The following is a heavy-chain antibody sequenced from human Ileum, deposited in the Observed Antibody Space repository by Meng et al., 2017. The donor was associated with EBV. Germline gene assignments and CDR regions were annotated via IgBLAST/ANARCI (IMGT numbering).Heavy chain of an antibody. CDR1: GGPINRSSYY. CDR3: ARPIAAAGWFDP. Sequence: SGPGQGRPSETLVPPCPVPGGPINRSSYYWGWIPQPPGKGLEWIGSIYYSGRTYYNPSLKSRVTISVDTSKNQFSLKLSSVTAADTAVYYCARPIAAAGWFDPWGQGTLVTVSS. CDR2: IYYSGRT. J-gene: IGHJ5*02. V-gene: IGHV4-39*01. D-gene: IGHD6-13*01.